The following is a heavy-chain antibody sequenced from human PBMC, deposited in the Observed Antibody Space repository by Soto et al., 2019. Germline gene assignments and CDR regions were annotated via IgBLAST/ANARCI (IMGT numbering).Heavy chain of an antibody. D-gene: IGHD3-10*01. J-gene: IGHJ4*02. Sequence: SETLSLTCPVSGGSISSGDYYWSWIRQPPGKGLEWIGYIYYSGSTYYNPSLKSRVTISVDTSKNQFSLKLSSVTAADTAVYYCASSITMVRGVPDYWGQGTLVTVSS. CDR1: GGSISSGDYY. CDR2: IYYSGST. CDR3: ASSITMVRGVPDY. V-gene: IGHV4-30-4*01.